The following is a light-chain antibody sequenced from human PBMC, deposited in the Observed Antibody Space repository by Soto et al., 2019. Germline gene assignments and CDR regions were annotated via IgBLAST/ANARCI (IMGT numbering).Light chain of an antibody. Sequence: IQMTQSPSSLSASVGDRLTITWRASQDVRNYVGWYQQKPGKAPKFLIYGAFSLETGIPSRFSGSGYGTEFTLTINSLLPEDFATYFCLQDYSWPWTFGQGTKVDIK. J-gene: IGKJ1*01. CDR3: LQDYSWPWT. CDR1: QDVRNY. V-gene: IGKV1-6*01. CDR2: GAF.